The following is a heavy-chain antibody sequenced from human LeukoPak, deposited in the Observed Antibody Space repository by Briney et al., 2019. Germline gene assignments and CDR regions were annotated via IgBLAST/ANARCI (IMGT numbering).Heavy chain of an antibody. CDR2: IYHSGST. V-gene: IGHV4-30-2*01. D-gene: IGHD2-2*01. CDR3: ARGYCSSTSCYPHDY. CDR1: GGSISSGGYY. Sequence: PSQTLSLTCTVSGGSISSGGYYWSWIRQPPGKGLEWIGYIYHSGSTYYNPSLKSRVTISVDRSKNQFSLKLSSVTAADTAVYYCARGYCSSTSCYPHDYWGQGTLVTVSS. J-gene: IGHJ4*02.